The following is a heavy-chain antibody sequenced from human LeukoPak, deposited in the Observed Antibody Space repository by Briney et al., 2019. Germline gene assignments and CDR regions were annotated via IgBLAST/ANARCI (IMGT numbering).Heavy chain of an antibody. CDR2: IYYSGST. CDR3: ARHGSRAVAGYFGN. D-gene: IGHD6-19*01. Sequence: SETLSLTCTVSGGTISSSYWSRIGQSPGKGLEWIGYIYYSGSTYYNPSLTSRVTISVDTSKNQFSLRLTSVTAADTAVYYCARHGSRAVAGYFGNWGQRNLVTVSS. V-gene: IGHV4-59*08. CDR1: GGTISSSY. J-gene: IGHJ4*02.